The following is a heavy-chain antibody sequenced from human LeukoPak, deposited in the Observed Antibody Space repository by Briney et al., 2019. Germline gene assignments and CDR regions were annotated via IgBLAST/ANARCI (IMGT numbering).Heavy chain of an antibody. V-gene: IGHV4-34*01. CDR1: GGSISSYY. D-gene: IGHD6-19*01. Sequence: PSETLSLTCTVSGGSISSYYWSWIRQPPGKGLEWIGEINHSGSTNYNPSLKSRVTISVDTSKNQFSLKLSSVTAADTAVYYCATGIAVAGTLWYWGQGTLVTVSS. CDR3: ATGIAVAGTLWY. J-gene: IGHJ4*02. CDR2: INHSGST.